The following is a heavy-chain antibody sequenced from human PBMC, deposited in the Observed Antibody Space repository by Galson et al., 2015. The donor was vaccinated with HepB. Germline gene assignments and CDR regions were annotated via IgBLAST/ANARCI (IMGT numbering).Heavy chain of an antibody. D-gene: IGHD6-13*01. CDR3: AAEAAAGTYYYYGMDV. CDR2: IVVGSGNT. V-gene: IGHV1-58*01. CDR1: GFTFTSSA. J-gene: IGHJ6*02. Sequence: SVKVSCKASGFTFTSSAVQWVRQARGQRLEWIGWIVVGSGNTNYAQKFQERVTITRDMSTSTAYMELSSLRSEDTAVYYCAAEAAAGTYYYYGMDVWGQGTTVTVSS.